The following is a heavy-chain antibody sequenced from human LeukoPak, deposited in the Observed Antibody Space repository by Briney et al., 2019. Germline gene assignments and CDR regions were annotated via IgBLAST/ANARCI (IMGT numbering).Heavy chain of an antibody. CDR1: GYTFTSYF. D-gene: IGHD2-15*01. CDR3: ARVVWDCTGSSCYSEATRQGDWYFDL. V-gene: IGHV1-46*01. J-gene: IGHJ2*01. Sequence: ASVKVSCKASGYTFTSYFMHWVRQAPGQGLEWMGVINPTGGSTSYAQKFQGRVTMTRDTSTSTVYMELSSLRPEDTAVYYCARVVWDCTGSSCYSEATRQGDWYFDLWGRGTLVTVSS. CDR2: INPTGGST.